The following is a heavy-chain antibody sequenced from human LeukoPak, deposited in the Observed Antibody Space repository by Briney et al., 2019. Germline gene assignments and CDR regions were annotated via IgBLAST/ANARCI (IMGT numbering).Heavy chain of an antibody. Sequence: SETLSLTCTVFGGSISSYYWSWIRQPPGKGLEWIGYIYYSGSTNYNPSLKSRVTISVDTSKNQFSLKLSSVTAADTAVYYCARGPLRGATNFQHWGQGTLVTVSS. CDR1: GGSISSYY. D-gene: IGHD1-26*01. J-gene: IGHJ1*01. V-gene: IGHV4-59*01. CDR3: ARGPLRGATNFQH. CDR2: IYYSGST.